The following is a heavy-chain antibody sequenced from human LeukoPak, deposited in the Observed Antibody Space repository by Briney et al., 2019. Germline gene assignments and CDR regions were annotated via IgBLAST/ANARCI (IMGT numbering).Heavy chain of an antibody. V-gene: IGHV1-18*01. Sequence: ASVKVSCKASGYTFTNYGISWVRQAPGQGLEWMGWISPYNGNTNYAQKLQGRVTMTTDTSTSTVYMELRSLRSDDTAVYYCARDQGIAVAGSGYWGQGTLVTVSS. CDR1: GYTFTNYG. CDR2: ISPYNGNT. CDR3: ARDQGIAVAGSGY. D-gene: IGHD6-19*01. J-gene: IGHJ4*02.